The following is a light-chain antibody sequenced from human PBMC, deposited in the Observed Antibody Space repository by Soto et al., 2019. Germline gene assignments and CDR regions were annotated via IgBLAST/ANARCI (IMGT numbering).Light chain of an antibody. CDR1: QAIRKD. Sequence: AIQITQSPSSLSASVGDRVTITCRESQAIRKDLAWYQQKPGKAPQILIYGASTLQSGVASRFSGSGSGTDFTLTISSLQPEDSAGYYCLQDYSYPFTFGQGTKLDIK. J-gene: IGKJ2*01. V-gene: IGKV1-6*01. CDR2: GAS. CDR3: LQDYSYPFT.